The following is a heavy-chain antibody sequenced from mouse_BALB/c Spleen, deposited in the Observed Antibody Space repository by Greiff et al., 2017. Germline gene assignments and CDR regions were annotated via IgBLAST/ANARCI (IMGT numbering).Heavy chain of an antibody. Sequence: EVQLQQSGAELVRSGASVKLSCTASGFNIKDYYMHWVKQRPEQGLEWIGWIDPENGDTEYAPKFQGKATMTADTSSNTAYLQLSSLTSEDTAVYYCNVAYYRYAMDYWGQGTTVTVSS. CDR3: NVAYYRYAMDY. CDR2: IDPENGDT. D-gene: IGHD2-14*01. J-gene: IGHJ4*01. V-gene: IGHV14-4*02. CDR1: GFNIKDYY.